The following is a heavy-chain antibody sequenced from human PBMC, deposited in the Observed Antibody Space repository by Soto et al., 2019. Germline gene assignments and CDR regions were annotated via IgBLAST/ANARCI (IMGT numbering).Heavy chain of an antibody. CDR3: ARVALSGGGWLDP. D-gene: IGHD1-26*01. Sequence: QVQLVQSGAEVKKPGASVNVSCKASGYTFTSYYMHWVRQAPGQGLEWMGIINPRGGSTTYAQKFQGRVTVTRDTSTSTVYMELSNLRSDDTAIYYCARVALSGGGWLDPWGQGTLVTVSS. CDR1: GYTFTSYY. CDR2: INPRGGST. V-gene: IGHV1-46*01. J-gene: IGHJ5*02.